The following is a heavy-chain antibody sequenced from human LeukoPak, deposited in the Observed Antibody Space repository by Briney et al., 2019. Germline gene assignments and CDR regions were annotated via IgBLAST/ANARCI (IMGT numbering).Heavy chain of an antibody. D-gene: IGHD6-19*01. CDR3: ARGRGYSSGWYRTSFDY. J-gene: IGHJ4*02. CDR2: IDYSGGT. Sequence: SETLSLTCTVSGGSISNYYWSWLRQPPGKGLEGIGYIDYSGGTNFNPSLKSRVTISVDKSKNQFSLKLSSVTAADTAVYYCARGRGYSSGWYRTSFDYWGQGTLVTVSS. CDR1: GGSISNYY. V-gene: IGHV4-59*12.